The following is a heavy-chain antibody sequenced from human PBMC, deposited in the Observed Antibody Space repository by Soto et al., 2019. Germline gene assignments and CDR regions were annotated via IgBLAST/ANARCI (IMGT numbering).Heavy chain of an antibody. V-gene: IGHV3-30-3*01. Sequence: PGGSLRLSCAASGFTLSDYNIHWVRQPPGKGLEWVAVFSYDGSDKYYADSVKGRFTISRDNAKDTVYLQMNSLRPEDTAVYFCARDPLKYCSSESCYYRGYTWFDPWGQGTLVTVYS. CDR2: FSYDGSDK. J-gene: IGHJ5*02. D-gene: IGHD3-3*01. CDR1: GFTLSDYN. CDR3: ARDPLKYCSSESCYYRGYTWFDP.